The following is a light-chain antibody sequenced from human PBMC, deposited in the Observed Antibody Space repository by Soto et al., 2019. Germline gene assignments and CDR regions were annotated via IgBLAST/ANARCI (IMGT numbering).Light chain of an antibody. J-gene: IGKJ1*01. CDR3: QQYNSWPA. CDR2: GSA. Sequence: EIVMTQSPATLSVSPGERATLSCRASQSVFSSLAWYQQRPGQAPRLLIYGSATRATGIPDRFSGSGSGTEFTLTISSLQSEDSAVYYCQQYNSWPAFGQGTKVEIK. V-gene: IGKV3-15*01. CDR1: QSVFSS.